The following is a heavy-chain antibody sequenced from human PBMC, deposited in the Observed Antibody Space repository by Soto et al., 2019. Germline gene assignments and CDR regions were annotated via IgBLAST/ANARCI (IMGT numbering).Heavy chain of an antibody. V-gene: IGHV3-23*01. Sequence: HPGGSLRLSCAASGFTFSSYAMGWVRQAPGKGLEWVSAISASGGATFYTASVKGRFTISRENSKNTLYLQMNSLTAEDTAVYYCATIGPTSQNFDYWGPGTLVTVSS. D-gene: IGHD3-16*01. CDR1: GFTFSSYA. J-gene: IGHJ4*02. CDR2: ISASGGAT. CDR3: ATIGPTSQNFDY.